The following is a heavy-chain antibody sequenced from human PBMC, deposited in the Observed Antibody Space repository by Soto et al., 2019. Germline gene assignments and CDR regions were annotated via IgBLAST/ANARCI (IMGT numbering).Heavy chain of an antibody. CDR3: ATYSNYVEPQYFYYYMDV. V-gene: IGHV4-31*03. CDR2: IYYSGST. D-gene: IGHD4-4*01. CDR1: GGSISSGGYY. Sequence: QVQLQESGPGLVKPSQTLSLTCTVSGGSISSGGYYWSWIRQHPGKGLEWIGYIYYSGSTHYNPSLKSRFTISVDTSKNQFSLKLAYVSVADTAVYYCATYSNYVEPQYFYYYMDVWGKGTTVTVSS. J-gene: IGHJ6*03.